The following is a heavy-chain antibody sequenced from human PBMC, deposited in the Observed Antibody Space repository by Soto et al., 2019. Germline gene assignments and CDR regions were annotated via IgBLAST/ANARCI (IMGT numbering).Heavy chain of an antibody. D-gene: IGHD3-3*01. CDR1: GLTFRNDW. CDR3: ASTWSGYYYFDS. Sequence: EMQLVESGGGLVQPGGSLRLSCAGSGLTFRNDWLSWVRQAPGKGLEWVANINQDGSERYYGDSVKGRFTISRDNSKNTVYLQMNSLRVEDTAVYYCASTWSGYYYFDSWGQGTLVTVSS. V-gene: IGHV3-7*01. J-gene: IGHJ4*02. CDR2: INQDGSER.